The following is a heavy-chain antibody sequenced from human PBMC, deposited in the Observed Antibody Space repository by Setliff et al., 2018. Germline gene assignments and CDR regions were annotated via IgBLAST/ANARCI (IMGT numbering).Heavy chain of an antibody. CDR2: IYDSGSS. V-gene: IGHV4-39*01. D-gene: IGHD2-15*01. CDR1: GGSVSTSGFF. CDR3: GRGFSRIEGWGNWFDP. J-gene: IGHJ5*02. Sequence: NPSETLSLTCTVSGGSVSTSGFFWGWLRQAPGKGLEWIGNIYDSGSSNYNVSLKSRLIITRDTYKNQICLKLTSVTAADTAVYSCGRGFSRIEGWGNWFDPWGQGILVTVSS.